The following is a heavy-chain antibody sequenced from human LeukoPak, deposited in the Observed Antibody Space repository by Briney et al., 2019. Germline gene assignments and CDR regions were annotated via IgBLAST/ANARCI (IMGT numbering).Heavy chain of an antibody. CDR1: GFTFSSYA. D-gene: IGHD3-10*01. Sequence: GGSLRLSCAASGFTFSSYALSWVRQAPGKGLEWISVINYSSSVTYYADSVKGRFTISRDNSRNTLYLQMNSLRAEDTALYYCAKDIFTMVRGTFDYWGQGTLVTVSS. J-gene: IGHJ4*02. CDR2: INYSSSVT. V-gene: IGHV3-23*01. CDR3: AKDIFTMVRGTFDY.